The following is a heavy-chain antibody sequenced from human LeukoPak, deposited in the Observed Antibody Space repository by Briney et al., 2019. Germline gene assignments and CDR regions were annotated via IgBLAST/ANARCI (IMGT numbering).Heavy chain of an antibody. D-gene: IGHD5-18*01. CDR3: ARSYSYGSNWFDP. Sequence: PGGSLRLSCAASGFTFSSYGMHWVRQAPGKGLEWVAVISYDGSNKYYADSVKGRFTISRDNAKNSLYLQMNSLREEDTAVYYCARSYSYGSNWFDPWGQGTLVTVSS. J-gene: IGHJ5*02. CDR2: ISYDGSNK. CDR1: GFTFSSYG. V-gene: IGHV3-30*03.